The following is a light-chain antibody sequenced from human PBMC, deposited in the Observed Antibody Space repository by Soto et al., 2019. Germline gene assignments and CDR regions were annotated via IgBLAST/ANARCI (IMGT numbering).Light chain of an antibody. CDR2: DVS. V-gene: IGLV2-14*01. J-gene: IGLJ1*01. CDR1: SSDVGGYNY. CDR3: SSYTSSITLGV. Sequence: QSALTQPASVSGSPGQSITISCTGTSSDVGGYNYVSWYQQHPGKAPKLMIYDVSNRPPGVSNRFSGSKSGNTASLTISGLQAEDEADYYCSSYTSSITLGVFGTGTKVTVL.